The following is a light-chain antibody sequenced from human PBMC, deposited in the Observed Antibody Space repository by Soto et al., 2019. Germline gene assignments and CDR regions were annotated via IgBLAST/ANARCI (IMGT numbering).Light chain of an antibody. J-gene: IGLJ1*01. CDR1: SSNIGSNT. CDR2: SYN. Sequence: QSVLTQPSSASGTPGQRVTISCSGSSSNIGSNTVNWYQQLPGTAPKLLIYSYNQRPSGVPDRFSGSKSVTSASLAISGLQSEDEADYYCAAWDDSLNGYVFGTGTKVTVL. V-gene: IGLV1-44*01. CDR3: AAWDDSLNGYV.